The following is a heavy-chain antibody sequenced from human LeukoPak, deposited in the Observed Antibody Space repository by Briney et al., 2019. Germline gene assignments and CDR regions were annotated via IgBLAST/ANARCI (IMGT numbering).Heavy chain of an antibody. D-gene: IGHD2-8*02. J-gene: IGHJ5*02. CDR3: ARDCCTGGRNTFDP. CDR2: IKLDGSEE. V-gene: IGHV3-7*01. CDR1: GFSLSNYW. Sequence: GGSLRLSCAASGFSLSNYWMSWVRQAPGKGLEWVPKIKLDGSEEYYVDSVKGRFTISRDNAKNSVYLQMNSLRAEDTAVYYCARDCCTGGRNTFDPWGQGTLVTVSS.